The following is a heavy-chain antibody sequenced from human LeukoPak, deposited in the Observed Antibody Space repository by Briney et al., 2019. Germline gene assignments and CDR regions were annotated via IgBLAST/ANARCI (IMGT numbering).Heavy chain of an antibody. J-gene: IGHJ4*02. Sequence: QPGGSLRLSCAASGFTFSSYAMSWVRQAPGKGLEWVSYISSSSSTIYYADSVKGRFTISRDNAKNSLYLQMNSLRAEDTAVYYCASVMVRGVIESWGQGTLVTVSS. CDR2: ISSSSSTI. CDR3: ASVMVRGVIES. D-gene: IGHD3-10*01. CDR1: GFTFSSYA. V-gene: IGHV3-48*04.